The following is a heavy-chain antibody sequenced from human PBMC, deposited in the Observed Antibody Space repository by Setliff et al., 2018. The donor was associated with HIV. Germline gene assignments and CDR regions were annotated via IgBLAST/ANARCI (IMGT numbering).Heavy chain of an antibody. D-gene: IGHD4-17*01. CDR3: ARGDYGDYRHPYYFDY. CDR1: RSTFNSHT. J-gene: IGHJ4*02. CDR2: IIPILGVA. Sequence: SVKVSCKASRSTFNSHTINWVRQAPGQGLDWMGRIIPILGVANYAQRFQGKVTITADKSTSTAYMELTSLRSADTAMYYCARGDYGDYRHPYYFDYWGQGTPVTVSS. V-gene: IGHV1-69*02.